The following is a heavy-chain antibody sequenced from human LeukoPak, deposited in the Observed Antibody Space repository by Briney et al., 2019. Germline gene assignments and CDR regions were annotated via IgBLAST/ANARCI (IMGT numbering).Heavy chain of an antibody. Sequence: PGGSLRLSCAASGFTFSSYAMSWVRQAPGKGLEWVSGISGSGHSTYYADSVKGRFTISRDNSKNTRYLQMNSLRAKDTAVYYCAKSLSITIFGVVINDSFDIWGQGTMVTVSS. CDR1: GFTFSSYA. J-gene: IGHJ3*02. D-gene: IGHD3-3*01. CDR3: AKSLSITIFGVVINDSFDI. V-gene: IGHV3-23*01. CDR2: ISGSGHST.